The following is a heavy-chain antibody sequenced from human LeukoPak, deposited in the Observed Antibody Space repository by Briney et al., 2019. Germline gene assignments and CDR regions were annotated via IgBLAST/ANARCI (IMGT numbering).Heavy chain of an antibody. V-gene: IGHV1-69*05. CDR2: IIPIFGTA. Sequence: SVKVSCKASGGTFSSYAISWVRQAPGQGLEWMGGIIPIFGTANYAQKFQGRVTITRDTSASTAYMELSSLRSEDTAVYYCARDLDYDFWSGYRYGMDVWGQGTTVTVSS. J-gene: IGHJ6*02. D-gene: IGHD3-3*01. CDR1: GGTFSSYA. CDR3: ARDLDYDFWSGYRYGMDV.